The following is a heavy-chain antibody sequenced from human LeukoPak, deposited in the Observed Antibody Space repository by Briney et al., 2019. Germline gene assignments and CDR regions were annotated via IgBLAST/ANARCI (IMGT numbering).Heavy chain of an antibody. CDR2: ISSSSSYI. Sequence: PGGSLRLSCAASGFTFSSYSMNWVRQAPGKGLEWVSSISSSSSYIYYADSVKGRFTISRDNAKNSLYLQMNSLKTEDAAVYYCTKKDYDFWSGYPGDDAFDIWGQGTMVTVSS. CDR3: TKKDYDFWSGYPGDDAFDI. D-gene: IGHD3-3*01. J-gene: IGHJ3*02. V-gene: IGHV3-21*03. CDR1: GFTFSSYS.